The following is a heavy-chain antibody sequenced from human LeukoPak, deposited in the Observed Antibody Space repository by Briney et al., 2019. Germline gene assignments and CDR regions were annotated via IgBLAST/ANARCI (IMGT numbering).Heavy chain of an antibody. V-gene: IGHV4-59*08. CDR3: VRHSRVVAFDY. J-gene: IGHJ4*02. D-gene: IGHD2-15*01. CDR1: GVSISNHY. CDR2: IYYTGNT. Sequence: PSETLSLTCTVSGVSISNHYSSWIRQPPGKGLEWIGYIYYTGNTNYNPSLKSRVTISEDTSRNQVSLKLSSVTAADTAVYYCVRHSRVVAFDYWGQGNLVTVSS.